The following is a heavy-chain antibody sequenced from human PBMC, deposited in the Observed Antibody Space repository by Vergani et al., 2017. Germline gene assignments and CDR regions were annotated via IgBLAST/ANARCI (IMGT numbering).Heavy chain of an antibody. V-gene: IGHV4-61*02. Sequence: QVQLQESGPGLVKPSQTLSLTCTVSGGSFSTGGQSWTWLRQSAGKGLEWIGRIYTRGATNYNPAPRSRAIMPVDASKQQFSLKLTSVTAADTAVYYCAGDTHSCQTADRWVQGLMVSDSS. J-gene: IGHJ5*02. CDR1: GGSFSTGGQS. CDR2: IYTRGAT. CDR3: AGDTHSCQTADR. D-gene: IGHD2-2*01.